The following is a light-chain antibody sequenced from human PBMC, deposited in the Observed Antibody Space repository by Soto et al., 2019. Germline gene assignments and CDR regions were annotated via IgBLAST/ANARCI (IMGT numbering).Light chain of an antibody. J-gene: IGKJ1*01. V-gene: IGKV3-20*01. CDR1: QSVSSSY. Sequence: EIVLTQSPGTLSLSPGERATLSCRASQSVSSSYLAWYQQKPGQAPRLLIYGATSRATGIPDRFSGSGSGTDFTLTISRLEPEDFAVYYCQQYGSSPWTLGRETKLDIK. CDR2: GAT. CDR3: QQYGSSPWT.